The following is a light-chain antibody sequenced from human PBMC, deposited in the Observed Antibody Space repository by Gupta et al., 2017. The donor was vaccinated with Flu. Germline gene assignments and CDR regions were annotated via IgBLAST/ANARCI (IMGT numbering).Light chain of an antibody. CDR2: EVS. CDR3: TLYDSKSNRV. CDR1: SSDVGAYKY. V-gene: IGLV2-8*01. Sequence: QSALTQPRAACGSPGQSVTISCSGTSSDVGAYKYVSWYQQYPGKAPKRILSEVSKRPSGVQGLGAASESGNTAFPPPFALQQEDDADDYCTLYDSKSNRVFGGGTKLTVL. J-gene: IGLJ3*02.